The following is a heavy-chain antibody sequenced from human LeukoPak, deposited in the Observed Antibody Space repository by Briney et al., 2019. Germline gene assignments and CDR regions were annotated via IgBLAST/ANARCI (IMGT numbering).Heavy chain of an antibody. CDR3: AKKGDVVVVAATPFDY. CDR1: GFTVTTLA. J-gene: IGHJ4*02. CDR2: ISGSGGST. V-gene: IGHV3-23*01. Sequence: GGSLRLSCAASGFTVTTLAMTWVRQAPGKGLEWVSAISGSGGSTYYADSVKGRFTISRDNSKNTLYLQMNSLRAEDTAVYYCAKKGDVVVVAATPFDYWGQGTLVTVSS. D-gene: IGHD2-15*01.